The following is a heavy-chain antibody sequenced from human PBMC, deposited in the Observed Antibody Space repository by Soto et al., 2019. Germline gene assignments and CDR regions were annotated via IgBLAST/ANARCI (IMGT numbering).Heavy chain of an antibody. J-gene: IGHJ4*02. Sequence: GESLKISCKGSGYSFTSYWISWVRQMPGKGLEWMGRIDPSDSYTNYSPSFQGHVTISADRSISTAYLQWSSLKASDTAMYYCARHNVPGIAAAGFDYWGQGTLVTVS. CDR3: ARHNVPGIAAAGFDY. CDR1: GYSFTSYW. CDR2: IDPSDSYT. V-gene: IGHV5-10-1*01. D-gene: IGHD6-13*01.